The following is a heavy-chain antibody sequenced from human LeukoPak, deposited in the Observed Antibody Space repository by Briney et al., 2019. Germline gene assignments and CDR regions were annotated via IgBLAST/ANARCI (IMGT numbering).Heavy chain of an antibody. J-gene: IGHJ2*01. Sequence: GASVTVSCMASGYTFTSYYMHWVRQAPGLGLEWMGIINPSAGNTNYAQKFQGRVTITADESTSTAYMELSSLRSEDTAVYYCARAGRMTTVTGSNWYFDLWGRGTLVTVSS. CDR2: INPSAGNT. CDR1: GYTFTSYY. D-gene: IGHD4-17*01. CDR3: ARAGRMTTVTGSNWYFDL. V-gene: IGHV1-46*01.